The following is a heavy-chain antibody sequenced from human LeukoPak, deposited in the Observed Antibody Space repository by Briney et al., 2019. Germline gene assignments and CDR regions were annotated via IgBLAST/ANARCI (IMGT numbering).Heavy chain of an antibody. CDR2: IYYSGST. J-gene: IGHJ5*02. CDR3: AGSGYDRSKFDP. D-gene: IGHD5-12*01. Sequence: SETLSLTCTVSGGSISSGGYYWSWIRQHPGKGLEWIGYIYYSGSTYYNPSLESRVTISVDTSKNQFSLKLSSVTAADTAVYYCAGSGYDRSKFDPWGQGTLVTVSS. V-gene: IGHV4-31*03. CDR1: GGSISSGGYY.